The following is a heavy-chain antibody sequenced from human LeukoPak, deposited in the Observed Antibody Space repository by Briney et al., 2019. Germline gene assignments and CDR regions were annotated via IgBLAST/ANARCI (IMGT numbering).Heavy chain of an antibody. Sequence: PSETLSLTCAVYGGSFSGYYWSWIRQPPGKGLEWIGEINHSGSTNCNPSLKSRVTISVDTSKNQFSLKLSSVTAADTAVYYCAMMVRGATVDAFDIWGQGTMVTVSS. D-gene: IGHD3-10*01. V-gene: IGHV4-34*01. CDR2: INHSGST. CDR1: GGSFSGYY. CDR3: AMMVRGATVDAFDI. J-gene: IGHJ3*02.